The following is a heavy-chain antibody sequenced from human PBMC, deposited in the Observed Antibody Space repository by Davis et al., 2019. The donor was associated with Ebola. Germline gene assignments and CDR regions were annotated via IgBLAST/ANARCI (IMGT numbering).Heavy chain of an antibody. CDR3: ARGRWSPDWYFDL. J-gene: IGHJ2*01. V-gene: IGHV4-39*02. CDR2: ISPSGTT. D-gene: IGHD3-3*01. CDR1: SDSISGSSFY. Sequence: SETLSLTCSVSSDSISGSSFYWAWVRQPPGKGLEWIGSISPSGTTYYNPSLKSRLSIYIDPSKNQFSLGVNSVTAADTAVYYCARGRWSPDWYFDLWGRGTLVTVSS.